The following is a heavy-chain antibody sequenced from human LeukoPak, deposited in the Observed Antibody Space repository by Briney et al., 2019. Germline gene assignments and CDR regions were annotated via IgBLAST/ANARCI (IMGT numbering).Heavy chain of an antibody. CDR3: ASAARQRWLQIDY. J-gene: IGHJ4*02. CDR2: IKQDGSQK. Sequence: GRSLRLSCAASGFTFSSYGMHWVRQAPGKGLEWVANIKQDGSQKYYVDSVKGRFTISRDNAKNSLYLQMDSLRAEDTAVYYCASAARQRWLQIDYWGQGTLVTVSP. CDR1: GFTFSSYG. D-gene: IGHD5-24*01. V-gene: IGHV3-7*03.